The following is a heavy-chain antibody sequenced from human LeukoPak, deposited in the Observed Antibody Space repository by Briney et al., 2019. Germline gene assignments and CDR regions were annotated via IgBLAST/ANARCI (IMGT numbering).Heavy chain of an antibody. CDR2: IIPIFGTA. CDR3: ARGHYYDSSGYYKPRYWYFDL. V-gene: IGHV1-69*05. D-gene: IGHD3-22*01. CDR1: GGTFSSYA. J-gene: IGHJ2*01. Sequence: SVKVSCKASGGTFSSYAISWVRQAPGQGLEWMGGIIPIFGTANYTQKFQGRVTITTDESTSTAYMELSSLRSEDTAVYYCARGHYYDSSGYYKPRYWYFDLWGRGTLVTVSS.